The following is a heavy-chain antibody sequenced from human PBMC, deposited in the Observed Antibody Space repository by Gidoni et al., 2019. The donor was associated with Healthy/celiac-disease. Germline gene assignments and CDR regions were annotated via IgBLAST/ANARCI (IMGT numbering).Heavy chain of an antibody. Sequence: STYYNPSLKSRVTISVDTSKNQFSLKLSSVTAADTAVYYCARREGITGTPWFDPWGQGTLVTVSS. D-gene: IGHD1-7*01. J-gene: IGHJ5*02. CDR2: ST. CDR3: ARREGITGTPWFDP. V-gene: IGHV4-39*01.